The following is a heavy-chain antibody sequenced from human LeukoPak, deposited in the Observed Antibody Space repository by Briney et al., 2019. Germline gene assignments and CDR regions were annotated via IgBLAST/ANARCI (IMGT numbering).Heavy chain of an antibody. Sequence: GGSLRLSCAGSGFSISNYGMNWVRQAPGKGLEWLSYIRSDSSTKYYADSVEGRFTISRDNAQSSLYLQMNSLRDEDSGVYFGARDYSRWHGDFDVWGQGTMVTVSS. V-gene: IGHV3-48*02. D-gene: IGHD6-13*01. J-gene: IGHJ3*01. CDR1: GFSISNYG. CDR2: IRSDSSTK. CDR3: ARDYSRWHGDFDV.